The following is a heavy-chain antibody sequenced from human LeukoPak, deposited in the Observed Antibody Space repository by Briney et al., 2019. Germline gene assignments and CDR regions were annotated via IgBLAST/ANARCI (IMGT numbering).Heavy chain of an antibody. V-gene: IGHV1-18*01. J-gene: IGHJ4*02. CDR2: INRNNEKT. CDR3: TRDLGVTAKDPFEY. Sequence: ASVKVSCKISGDRSSTYGINWVRQAPGQGLEWLGWINRNNEKTKYGQKFQGRVTMTRDTDTTTNYMEMRSLGSDATAIYYCTRDLGVTAKDPFEYWGQGTLVTVTS. CDR1: GDRSSTYG. D-gene: IGHD3-10*01.